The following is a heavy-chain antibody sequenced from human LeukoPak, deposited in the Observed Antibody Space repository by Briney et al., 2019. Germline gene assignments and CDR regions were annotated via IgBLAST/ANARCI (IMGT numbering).Heavy chain of an antibody. CDR2: IGISSGNT. Sequence: PGESLRLSCEASGFNYMDYSMKWLRQAQGKGLEWISYIGISSGNTKYADSVKGRFTISRDKARNSLYLQMNSLRVEDTAVYYCARDHRYAFDNWGHGTLVTVSS. CDR1: GFNYMDYS. J-gene: IGHJ4*01. CDR3: ARDHRYAFDN. D-gene: IGHD5-12*01. V-gene: IGHV3-48*01.